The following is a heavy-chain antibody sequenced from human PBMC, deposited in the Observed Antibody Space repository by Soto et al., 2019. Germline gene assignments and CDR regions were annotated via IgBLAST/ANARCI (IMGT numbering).Heavy chain of an antibody. J-gene: IGHJ5*02. V-gene: IGHV4-59*01. Sequence: QVQLQESGPGLVKPSETQSITCTVSGGSISSYYWSWIRQPPGKGLEWIGYIYYSGSTNYNPSLKSRVTISVDTSKNQFSLKLSSVTAADTAVYYCARAEVARGSGKEFDPWGQGTLVTVSS. CDR1: GGSISSYY. CDR3: ARAEVARGSGKEFDP. D-gene: IGHD3-10*01. CDR2: IYYSGST.